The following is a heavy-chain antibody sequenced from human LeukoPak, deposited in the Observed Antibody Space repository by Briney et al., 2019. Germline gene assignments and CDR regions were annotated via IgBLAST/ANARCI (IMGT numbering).Heavy chain of an antibody. V-gene: IGHV4-38-2*02. CDR2: IYHSGST. CDR3: ARTYYYDSSGYPYFDY. Sequence: SETLSLTCTVSGYSISGGHYWGWIRQPPGKGLEWIGNIYHSGSTYYNPSLKSRVTISVDTSKNQFSLKLSSVTAADTAVYYCARTYYYDSSGYPYFDYWGQGTLVTVSS. CDR1: GYSISGGHY. D-gene: IGHD3-22*01. J-gene: IGHJ4*02.